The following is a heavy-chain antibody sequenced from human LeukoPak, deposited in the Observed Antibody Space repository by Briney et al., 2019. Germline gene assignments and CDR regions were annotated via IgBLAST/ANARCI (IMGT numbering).Heavy chain of an antibody. CDR2: IYTDGTT. CDR3: ARDVRGRTPLKLGMKWFDP. Sequence: GGSLRVSCAAPGFTFSNDFMSWVRQAPGKGPEWVSVIYTDGTTYYADSVKGRFTISRDDSKNTLYLQMNSLRAEDTAAYYCARDVRGRTPLKLGMKWFDPWGQGTRVTVSS. V-gene: IGHV3-66*01. D-gene: IGHD7-27*01. J-gene: IGHJ5*02. CDR1: GFTFSNDF.